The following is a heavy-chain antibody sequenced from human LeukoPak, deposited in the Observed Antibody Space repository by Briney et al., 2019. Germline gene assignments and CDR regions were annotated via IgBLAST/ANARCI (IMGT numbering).Heavy chain of an antibody. CDR3: ARDSPLYDSSGYLDY. D-gene: IGHD3-22*01. Sequence: PSQTLSLTCTVSGGSISSGGYYWSWIRQHPGKGLEWIGYIYYSGSTYYSPSLKSRVTISVDTSKNQFSLKLSSVTAADTAVYYCARDSPLYDSSGYLDYWGQGTLVTVSS. CDR2: IYYSGST. CDR1: GGSISSGGYY. V-gene: IGHV4-31*03. J-gene: IGHJ4*02.